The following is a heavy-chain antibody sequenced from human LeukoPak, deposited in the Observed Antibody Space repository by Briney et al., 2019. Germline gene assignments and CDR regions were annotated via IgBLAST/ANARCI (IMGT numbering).Heavy chain of an antibody. Sequence: SGGSLRLSCAASGFTFSSYAMSWVRQAPGKGLEWVSAISGSGSSTYYADSVKGRFTISRDNSKNTLYLQMNSLRAEDTAVYYCAKLPHSIYEKYFQHWGQGTLVTVSS. D-gene: IGHD5/OR15-5a*01. CDR1: GFTFSSYA. CDR3: AKLPHSIYEKYFQH. J-gene: IGHJ1*01. CDR2: ISGSGSST. V-gene: IGHV3-23*01.